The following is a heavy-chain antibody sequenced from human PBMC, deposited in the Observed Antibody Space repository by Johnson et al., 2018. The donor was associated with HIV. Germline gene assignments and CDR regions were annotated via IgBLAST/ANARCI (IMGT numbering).Heavy chain of an antibody. V-gene: IGHV3-33*06. CDR3: AKDQWSSSWTNDAFDI. CDR2: IWYDGSKK. J-gene: IGHJ3*02. D-gene: IGHD6-13*01. CDR1: GFTFSTYG. Sequence: QVQLVESGGGVVQPGGSLRLSCAASGFTFSTYGMHWVRQAPGKGLEWVAVIWYDGSKKYYVESVQGRFTISRDNSKNTLYLQMNSLRVEDTAVYYCAKDQWSSSWTNDAFDIWGQGTKVSVSS.